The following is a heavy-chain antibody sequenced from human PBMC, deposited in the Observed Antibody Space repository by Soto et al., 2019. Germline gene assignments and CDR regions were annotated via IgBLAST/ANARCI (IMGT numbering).Heavy chain of an antibody. CDR1: GFSFRNAW. J-gene: IGHJ6*02. V-gene: IGHV3-15*01. CDR3: TTDLQAYCDGTTCYAGNYYYDDMDV. D-gene: IGHD2-2*01. Sequence: GGSRRLSCAASGFSFRNAWMSWVRQAPGKGLEWVGHIKSQGDGGTRDYAAPVKGRFTISRDDSKNTLFLQMNSLKNEDTAVYFCTTDLQAYCDGTTCYAGNYYYDDMDVWGQGTTVTVSS. CDR2: IKSQGDGGTR.